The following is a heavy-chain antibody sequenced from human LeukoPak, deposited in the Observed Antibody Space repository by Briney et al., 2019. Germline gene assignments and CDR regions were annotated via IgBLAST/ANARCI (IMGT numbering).Heavy chain of an antibody. Sequence: GGSLRLSCAASGSTFSSYWMSWVRQAPGKGLEWVALIWYDGSKENYADSVKGRFTISRDMSKNTLNLQMNSLRVEDTAVFYCARDLSFGSLDFRGQGTLVTVSS. CDR2: IWYDGSKE. D-gene: IGHD1-26*01. V-gene: IGHV3-33*08. CDR3: ARDLSFGSLDF. CDR1: GSTFSSYW. J-gene: IGHJ4*02.